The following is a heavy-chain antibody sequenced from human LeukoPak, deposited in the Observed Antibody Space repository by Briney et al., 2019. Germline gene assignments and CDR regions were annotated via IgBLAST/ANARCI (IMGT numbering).Heavy chain of an antibody. J-gene: IGHJ3*02. CDR2: INPNSGGT. Sequence: ASVTVSCKASGYTFTVYYMHWVRQAPGQGLEWMGWINPNSGGTNYAQKFQGWVTMTRDTSISTAYMELSRLRSEDTAVYYCATTYRARRNAFDIWGQGTMVTVSS. D-gene: IGHD1-14*01. CDR1: GYTFTVYY. CDR3: ATTYRARRNAFDI. V-gene: IGHV1-2*04.